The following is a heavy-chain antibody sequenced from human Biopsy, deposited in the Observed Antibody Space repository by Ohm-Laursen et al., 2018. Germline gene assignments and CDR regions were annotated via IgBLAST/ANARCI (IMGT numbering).Heavy chain of an antibody. Sequence: SLRLSCTASRFTFEDYAMHWVRLTPGEGLEWVSGIDWNRGSIAYGDSVKGRFTISRDNGKNFLYLQMSSLRVEGTALYFCAKDKGAHINYGDLYYFDSWGPGTMVTVSA. J-gene: IGHJ4*02. CDR1: RFTFEDYA. CDR3: AKDKGAHINYGDLYYFDS. D-gene: IGHD3-10*01. CDR2: IDWNRGSI. V-gene: IGHV3-9*01.